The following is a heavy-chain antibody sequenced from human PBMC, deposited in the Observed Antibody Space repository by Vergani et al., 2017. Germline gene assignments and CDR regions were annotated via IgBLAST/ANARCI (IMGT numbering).Heavy chain of an antibody. CDR2: ITPFNGNT. D-gene: IGHD2-2*01. V-gene: IGHV1-45*02. CDR3: ALAESSTSFINSVSITPETGSWFDR. Sequence: QMQLVQSGAEVKKTGSSVKVSCKASGYTFTYRYLHWVRQAPGQALEWMGWITPFNGNTNYAQKFQDRVTITRDRSMSTAYMELSSLRSEDTAMYYCALAESSTSFINSVSITPETGSWFDRWGQGTQVTVSS. CDR1: GYTFTYRY. J-gene: IGHJ5*02.